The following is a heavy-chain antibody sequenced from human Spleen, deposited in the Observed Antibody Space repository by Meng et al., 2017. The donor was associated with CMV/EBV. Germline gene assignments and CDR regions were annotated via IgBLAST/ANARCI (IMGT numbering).Heavy chain of an antibody. CDR2: IKSKPDGGTT. CDR3: TTSGLLY. D-gene: IGHD6-25*01. Sequence: SLSCEVSGFTFSNAWMTWVRQAPGRGLEWVGLIKSKPDGGTTDFAAPVKGRFTLSRDDSKNTVYLHMNSLKTEDTAVYYCTTSGLLYWGQGTLVTVSS. CDR1: GFTFSNAW. V-gene: IGHV3-15*01. J-gene: IGHJ4*02.